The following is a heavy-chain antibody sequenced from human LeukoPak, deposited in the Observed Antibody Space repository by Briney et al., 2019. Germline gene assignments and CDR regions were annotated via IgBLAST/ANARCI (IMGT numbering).Heavy chain of an antibody. J-gene: IGHJ4*02. D-gene: IGHD4-23*01. CDR2: IYLDDDK. V-gene: IGHV2-5*02. CDR3: AHRSADYGGNSGYYFDY. CDR1: GFSLSTSGVG. Sequence: SGPTLVNPTQTLTLTCTFSGFSLSTSGVGVGWIRQPPGKALGWLALIYLDDDKRYSPSLKTRLTITKDPSKNQVVLTMTNMDPVDTATYYCAHRSADYGGNSGYYFDYWGQGTLVTVSS.